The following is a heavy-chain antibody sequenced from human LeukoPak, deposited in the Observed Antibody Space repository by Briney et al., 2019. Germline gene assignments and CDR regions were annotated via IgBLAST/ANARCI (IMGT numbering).Heavy chain of an antibody. J-gene: IGHJ4*02. CDR1: GYTFTGYY. Sequence: ASVKVSCKASGYTFTGYYMHWVRQAPGQGLEWVGWINPNSGGTNYAQKFQGWVTMTRDTSISTAYMELSRLRSDDTAVYYCARMARGGYGSGSQLGFDYWGQGTLVTVSS. CDR3: ARMARGGYGSGSQLGFDY. CDR2: INPNSGGT. D-gene: IGHD3-10*01. V-gene: IGHV1-2*04.